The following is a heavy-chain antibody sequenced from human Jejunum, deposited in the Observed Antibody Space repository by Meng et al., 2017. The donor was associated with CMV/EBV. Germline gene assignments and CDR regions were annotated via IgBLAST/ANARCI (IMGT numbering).Heavy chain of an antibody. CDR2: IRSKAGGGTT. Sequence: SGFTFTNAWMGWVRQAPGKGLEWVARIRSKAGGGTTEYAGPVKGRFTISRDDSENTLYLQMNALKTEDTAIYFCAADVVDPLAQIDHWGQGVLVTVSS. J-gene: IGHJ4*02. CDR1: GFTFTNAW. CDR3: AADVVDPLAQIDH. V-gene: IGHV3-15*01. D-gene: IGHD5-24*01.